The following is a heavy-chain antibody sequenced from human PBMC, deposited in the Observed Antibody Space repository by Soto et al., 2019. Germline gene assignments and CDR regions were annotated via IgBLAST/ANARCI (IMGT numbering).Heavy chain of an antibody. CDR2: IKSKTDTGTT. J-gene: IGHJ4*02. D-gene: IGHD3-22*01. CDR1: GIIFNNAW. Sequence: EVQLVESGGGLVKPGGSLRLSCAASGIIFNNAWMSWARQAPGKGLEWVGRIKSKTDTGTTEYTAPVKGRFTIYRDDSRNTVYLDMNSRKTEDTAVYYCTTGNYYDSSGYYSGNYWGQGILVTVSS. CDR3: TTGNYYDSSGYYSGNY. V-gene: IGHV3-15*01.